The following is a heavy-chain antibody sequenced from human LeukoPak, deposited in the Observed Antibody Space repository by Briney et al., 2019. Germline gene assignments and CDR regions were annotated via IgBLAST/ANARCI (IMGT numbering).Heavy chain of an antibody. V-gene: IGHV4-39*01. J-gene: IGHJ5*02. CDR2: IYYSGST. CDR1: GGSISSSSYY. D-gene: IGHD2-2*01. Sequence: TSETLSLTCTVSGGSISSSSYYWGWIRQPPGKGLEWIGSIYYSGSTYYNPSLKGRVTISVDTSKNQFSLKLSSVTAADTAVYYCASRLGYCSSTSCYNWFDPWGQGTLVTVSS. CDR3: ASRLGYCSSTSCYNWFDP.